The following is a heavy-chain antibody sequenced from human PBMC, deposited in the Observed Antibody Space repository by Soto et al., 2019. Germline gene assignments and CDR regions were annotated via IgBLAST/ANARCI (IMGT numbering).Heavy chain of an antibody. CDR2: IKQDGSER. CDR3: ARVYYDYIWGSYPLVY. V-gene: IGHV3-7*01. J-gene: IGHJ4*02. CDR1: GFTFSSHW. Sequence: GGSLRLSCAASGFTFSSHWMSWVRQAPGKGLEWLASIKQDGSERHYVDSVKGRFTISRDNAKNSLYLQMNSLRVEDTAVYYCARVYYDYIWGSYPLVYWGQGTLVTVSS. D-gene: IGHD3-16*02.